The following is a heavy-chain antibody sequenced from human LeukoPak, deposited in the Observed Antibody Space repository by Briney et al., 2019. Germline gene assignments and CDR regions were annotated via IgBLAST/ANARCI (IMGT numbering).Heavy chain of an antibody. Sequence: GGSLRLSCAASGFTFSSYGMHWVRQAPGKGLVWVSRINSDGSSTSYADSVKGRFTISRDNAKNTLYLQMNSLRAEDTAVYYCAREGIAVAGPLDYWGQGTLVTVSS. J-gene: IGHJ4*02. D-gene: IGHD6-19*01. V-gene: IGHV3-74*01. CDR1: GFTFSSYG. CDR2: INSDGSST. CDR3: AREGIAVAGPLDY.